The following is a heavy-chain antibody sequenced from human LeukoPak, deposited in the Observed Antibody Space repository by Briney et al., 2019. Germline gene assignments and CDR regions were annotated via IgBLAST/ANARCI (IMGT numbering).Heavy chain of an antibody. D-gene: IGHD3-10*01. J-gene: IGHJ4*02. CDR1: GGTFSSYA. CDR2: IIPIFGTA. V-gene: IGHV1-69*13. Sequence: GASVKVSCKASGGTFSSYAISWVRQAPGQGLEWMGGIIPIFGTANYAQKFQGRVTITADESTSTAYMELSSLRSEDTAVYYCASDAASGSYIFDYWGQGTLVTVSS. CDR3: ASDAASGSYIFDY.